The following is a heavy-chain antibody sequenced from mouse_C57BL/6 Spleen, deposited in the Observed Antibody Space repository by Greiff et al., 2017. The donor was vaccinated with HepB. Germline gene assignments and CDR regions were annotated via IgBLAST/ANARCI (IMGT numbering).Heavy chain of an antibody. J-gene: IGHJ4*01. D-gene: IGHD1-1*01. CDR2: IYPGSGST. Sequence: QVQLQQPGAELVKPGASVKMSCKASGYTFTSYWITWVKQRPGQGLEWIGDIYPGSGSTNYNEKFKSKATLTVDTSSSTAYMQLSSLTSEDSAVYYCARSSSTTVVDYYAMDYWGQGTSVTVSS. V-gene: IGHV1-55*01. CDR1: GYTFTSYW. CDR3: ARSSSTTVVDYYAMDY.